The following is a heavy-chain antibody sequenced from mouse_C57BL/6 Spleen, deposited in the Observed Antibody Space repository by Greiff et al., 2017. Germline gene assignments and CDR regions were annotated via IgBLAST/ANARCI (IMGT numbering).Heavy chain of an antibody. Sequence: QVQLQQSGAELARPGASVKMSCKASGYTFTSYTMHWVKQRPGQGLEWIGYINPSSGYTKYNQKFKDKATLTADKSSSTAYMQLSSLTSEDSAVYYCARTPNWEEAMDYWGQGTSVTVSS. J-gene: IGHJ4*01. CDR1: GYTFTSYT. D-gene: IGHD4-1*01. CDR2: INPSSGYT. V-gene: IGHV1-4*01. CDR3: ARTPNWEEAMDY.